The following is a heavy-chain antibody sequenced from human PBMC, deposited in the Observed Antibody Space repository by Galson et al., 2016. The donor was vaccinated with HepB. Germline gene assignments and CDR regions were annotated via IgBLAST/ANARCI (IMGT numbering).Heavy chain of an antibody. CDR1: GYKFTDYA. Sequence: SVKVSCKASGYKFTDYAITWVRQAPGQGLEWMGWINVRNGETNSAQRHQGRVTMTRETSTSTVFLDLRRLRSDDTAMYFCARGRSMPYFDSWGQGTLVTVSS. D-gene: IGHD2-2*01. V-gene: IGHV1-18*01. J-gene: IGHJ4*02. CDR2: INVRNGET. CDR3: ARGRSMPYFDS.